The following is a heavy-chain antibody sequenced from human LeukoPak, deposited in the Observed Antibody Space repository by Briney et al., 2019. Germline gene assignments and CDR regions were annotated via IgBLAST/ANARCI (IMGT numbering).Heavy chain of an antibody. Sequence: GGSLRLSCAASGFTFSSYWMNWVRQAPGKGLVWVSRIASDGNSTTYADSVKGRFSISRDNAKNTLYLQMNSLRVEDTAVYYCARGRPHGNDYWGQGTLVTVFS. CDR2: IASDGNST. CDR3: ARGRPHGNDY. J-gene: IGHJ4*02. D-gene: IGHD4-23*01. V-gene: IGHV3-74*01. CDR1: GFTFSSYW.